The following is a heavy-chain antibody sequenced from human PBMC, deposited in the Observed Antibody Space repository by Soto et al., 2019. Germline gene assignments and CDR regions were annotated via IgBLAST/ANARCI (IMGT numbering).Heavy chain of an antibody. CDR3: ARTLGSITTITPKVSGRMVSFAY. D-gene: IGHD1-26*01. CDR1: GYTFTSYY. CDR2: VNPNGGSP. V-gene: IGHV1-46*01. Sequence: QVQLVQSGAEVKKPGASVKVSCKASGYTFTSYYMHWVRQAPGQGLEWMGLVNPNGGSPSYAQKFQGRVTMTSDTSTSTVYMELRSLRPDDTAVYYCARTLGSITTITPKVSGRMVSFAYWCQGTVVTVSS. J-gene: IGHJ4*02.